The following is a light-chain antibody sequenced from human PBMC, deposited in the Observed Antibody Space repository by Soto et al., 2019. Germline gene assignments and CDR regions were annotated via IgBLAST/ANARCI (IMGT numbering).Light chain of an antibody. Sequence: EIVLTQSPGTLSLSPGERATLSCRASQSVSSNLAWYQQKPGQAPRLLIYDASSRATGIPDRFSASGSGTDFTLTISSLEPEDFAVYYCQQYVASPYTFGQGTKVDI. J-gene: IGKJ2*01. CDR1: QSVSSN. CDR2: DAS. V-gene: IGKV3-20*01. CDR3: QQYVASPYT.